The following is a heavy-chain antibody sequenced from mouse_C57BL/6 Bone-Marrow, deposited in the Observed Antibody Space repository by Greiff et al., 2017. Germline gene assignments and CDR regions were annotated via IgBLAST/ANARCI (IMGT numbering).Heavy chain of an antibody. J-gene: IGHJ2*01. CDR1: GYTFTSYG. Sequence: VKLVESGAELARPGASVTLSCKASGYTFTSYGISWVKQRTGQGLEWIGEIYPRSGNTYYNAKFKCKATLTADKSSSTAYMELRSLTSEDSAVYVCARDVTTKGYYCDDWGQGTTLTVSS. V-gene: IGHV1-81*01. D-gene: IGHD2-3*01. CDR2: IYPRSGNT. CDR3: ARDVTTKGYYCDD.